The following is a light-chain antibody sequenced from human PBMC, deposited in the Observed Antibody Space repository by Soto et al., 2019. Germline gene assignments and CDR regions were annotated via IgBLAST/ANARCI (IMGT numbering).Light chain of an antibody. CDR2: DAS. V-gene: IGKV3-11*01. J-gene: IGKJ1*01. CDR1: QSISSY. CDR3: LQHTYIWS. Sequence: EIVLTQSPGTLSLSPGERATLSCRASQSISSYLAWYQHKPGQAPRLLIYDASNRATGIPARFSGTGSGTEFILTITNLQPEDFATYYCLQHTYIWSFGQGTKVDIK.